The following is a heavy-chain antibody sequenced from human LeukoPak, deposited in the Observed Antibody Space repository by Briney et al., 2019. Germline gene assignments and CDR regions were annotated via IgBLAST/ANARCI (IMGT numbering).Heavy chain of an antibody. CDR3: ATEITPYYYMDV. D-gene: IGHD5-24*01. J-gene: IGHJ6*03. CDR1: GFTFSDFY. Sequence: GGSLRLSCAASGFTFSDFYMSWIRQAPGKGLEWVSYISTRGTTIYYADSVKGRFTISRDNAKNSLYLQMNSLRADDTAVYYCATEITPYYYMDVWGKGTTVTVSS. V-gene: IGHV3-11*01. CDR2: ISTRGTTI.